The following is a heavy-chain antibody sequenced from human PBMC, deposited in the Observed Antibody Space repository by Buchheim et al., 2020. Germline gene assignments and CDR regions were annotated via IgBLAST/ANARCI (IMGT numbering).Heavy chain of an antibody. CDR3: AKSGYDILTGYATLPYYFDY. CDR1: GFTFSSYA. D-gene: IGHD3-9*01. V-gene: IGHV3-23*01. CDR2: ISGSGGST. J-gene: IGHJ4*02. Sequence: EVQLLESGGGLVQPGGSLRLSCAASGFTFSSYAMSWVRQAPGKGLEWVSAISGSGGSTYYADSVKGRFTISRDNSKNTLYLQMNNLRAEDTAVYYCAKSGYDILTGYATLPYYFDYWGQGTL.